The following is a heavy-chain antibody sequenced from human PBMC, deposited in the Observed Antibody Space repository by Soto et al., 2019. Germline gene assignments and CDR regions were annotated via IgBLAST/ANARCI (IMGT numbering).Heavy chain of an antibody. J-gene: IGHJ4*02. CDR1: GFTFSSYD. V-gene: IGHV3-13*01. CDR3: ARALSPLAVAGTQPPFYFDA. Sequence: SLRLSCAASGFTFSSYDMHWVRQATGKGLEWVSAIGTAGDTYYPGSVKGRFTISRENAKNSLYLQMNSLRAEDTAVYYCARALSPLAVAGTQPPFYFDAWGQGTLVTVSS. D-gene: IGHD6-19*01. CDR2: IGTAGDT.